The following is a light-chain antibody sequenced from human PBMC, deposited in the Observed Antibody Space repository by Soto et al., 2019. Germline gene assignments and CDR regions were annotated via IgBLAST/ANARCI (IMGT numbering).Light chain of an antibody. CDR2: EVT. CDR1: SSDVGIYNY. J-gene: IGLJ1*01. V-gene: IGLV2-14*01. CDR3: TSYTTSSTRV. Sequence: QSALTQPASVSGSPGQSIAISCTGTSSDVGIYNYVSWYQQHPGKVPKLIIYEVTNRPSGVSNRFSGSKSGNTASLIISGLQAEDKADYYCTSYTTSSTRVFGTGTKLTVL.